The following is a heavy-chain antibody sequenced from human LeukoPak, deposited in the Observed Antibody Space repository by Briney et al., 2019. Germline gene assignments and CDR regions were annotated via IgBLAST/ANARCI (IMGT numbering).Heavy chain of an antibody. D-gene: IGHD4-23*01. CDR3: ARARQATVDFDY. J-gene: IGHJ4*02. CDR1: GFTFSSYS. CDR2: ISSSSSYI. V-gene: IGHV3-21*01. Sequence: PGGSLRLSCAASGFTFSSYSMNWVRQAPGKGLEWVSSISSSSSYIYYADSVKGRFTISRDNAKNSLYLQMNSLRAEHTAVYYCARARQATVDFDYWGQGTLVTVSS.